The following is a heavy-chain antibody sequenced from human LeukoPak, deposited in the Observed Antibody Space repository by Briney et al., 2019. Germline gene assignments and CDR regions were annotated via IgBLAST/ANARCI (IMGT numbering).Heavy chain of an antibody. J-gene: IGHJ4*02. V-gene: IGHV4-59*01. CDR3: ARDDYGDYGGFDY. Sequence: PSGTLSLTCTVSGGSLSSYYLSWIRQPPGKGLEWIGYIYYSGSTNYNPSLKRRVSTSVDTPKNQYSLKLSSVTAADTAVYYSARDDYGDYGGFDYWGQGTLVTVSS. D-gene: IGHD4-17*01. CDR2: IYYSGST. CDR1: GGSLSSYY.